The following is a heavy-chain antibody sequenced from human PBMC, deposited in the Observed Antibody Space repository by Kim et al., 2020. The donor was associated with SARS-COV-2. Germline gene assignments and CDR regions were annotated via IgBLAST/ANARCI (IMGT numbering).Heavy chain of an antibody. V-gene: IGHV3-23*01. D-gene: IGHD6-19*01. Sequence: GGSLRLSCAASGFTFNNYAMSWVRQPPGKGPEWVSSLSGSGRNTYYADSVRGRFTISRDNSKNTLYLQMNRLRVDDTAVYYCAKDGGGWYSSGWYDFD. CDR2: LSGSGRNT. J-gene: IGHJ4*01. CDR1: GFTFNNYA. CDR3: AKDGGGWYSSGWYDFD.